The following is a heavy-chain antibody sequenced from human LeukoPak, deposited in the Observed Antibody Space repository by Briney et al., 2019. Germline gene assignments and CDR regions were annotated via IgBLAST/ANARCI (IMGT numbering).Heavy chain of an antibody. CDR1: GFTFSDYY. J-gene: IGHJ4*02. D-gene: IGHD6-13*01. CDR3: TRVRRVQQRIYYFDY. CDR2: IRSKAYGGTT. Sequence: GGSLRLSCAASGFTFSDYYMSWVRQAPGKGLEWVSFIRSKAYGGTTEHAASVKGRFTISRDDSKSIAYLQMDSLKTEDTAVYYCTRVRRVQQRIYYFDYWGQGTLVTVSS. V-gene: IGHV3-49*04.